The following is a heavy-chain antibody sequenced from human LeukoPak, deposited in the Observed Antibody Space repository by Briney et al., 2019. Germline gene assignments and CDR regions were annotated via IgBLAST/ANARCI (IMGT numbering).Heavy chain of an antibody. J-gene: IGHJ6*02. CDR1: GFPFSSYA. CDR2: ISDSGGST. V-gene: IGHV3-64D*09. Sequence: GGSLRLSCSASGFPFSSYAMHWVPQAPGKGLEYVSAISDSGGSTHYADSVKGRFTLSRDNSKNTLYLQMSSLIADETAVYFCVRGYSFGPYGMDVWGQGTTVTVSS. D-gene: IGHD2-15*01. CDR3: VRGYSFGPYGMDV.